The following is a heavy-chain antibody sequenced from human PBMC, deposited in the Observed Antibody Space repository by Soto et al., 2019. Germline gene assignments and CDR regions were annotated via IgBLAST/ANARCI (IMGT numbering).Heavy chain of an antibody. V-gene: IGHV3-53*01. D-gene: IGHD3-22*01. J-gene: IGHJ6*02. CDR2: IYSGGST. CDR1: GFTVSSNY. CDR3: YYYYYGMDV. Sequence: GGSLRLSCAASGFTVSSNYMSWVRQAPGKGLEWVSVIYSGGSTYYADSVKGRFTISRDNSEDTAVYYCASTGYYDSSGYYQYYYYYGMDVWGQGTTVTVS.